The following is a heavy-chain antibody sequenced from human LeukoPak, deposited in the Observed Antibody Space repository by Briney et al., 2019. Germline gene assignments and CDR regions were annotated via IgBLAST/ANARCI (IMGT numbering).Heavy chain of an antibody. J-gene: IGHJ4*02. CDR1: GGSISSYY. Sequence: PSETLSLTCTVSGGSISSYYWSWIRQPPGKGLEWIGYIYYSGSTNYNPSLKSRVTISVDTSKNQFSLKLSSVTAADTAVYYCARDVGYCSGGSCYSMAYWGQGTLVTVSS. D-gene: IGHD2-15*01. CDR3: ARDVGYCSGGSCYSMAY. V-gene: IGHV4-59*01. CDR2: IYYSGST.